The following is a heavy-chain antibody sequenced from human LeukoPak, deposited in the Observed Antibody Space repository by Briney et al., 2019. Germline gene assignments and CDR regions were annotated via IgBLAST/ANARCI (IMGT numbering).Heavy chain of an antibody. CDR1: GGSISSYY. CDR2: IYYSGST. Sequence: TSETLSLTCTVSGGSISSYYWSWIRQPPGKGLEWIGYIYYSGSTNYNPSLKSRVTISVDTSKNQFSLKLSSVTAADTAVYYCARVPHYYDSSGYYYVSYFDYWGQGTLVTVSS. V-gene: IGHV4-59*01. J-gene: IGHJ4*02. D-gene: IGHD3-22*01. CDR3: ARVPHYYDSSGYYYVSYFDY.